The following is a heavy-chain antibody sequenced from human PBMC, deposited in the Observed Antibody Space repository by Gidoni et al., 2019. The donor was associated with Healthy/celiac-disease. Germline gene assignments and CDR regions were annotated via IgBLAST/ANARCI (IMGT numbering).Heavy chain of an antibody. CDR2: ISGSGGST. D-gene: IGHD3-10*01. J-gene: IGHJ6*02. V-gene: IGHV3-23*01. Sequence: EVQLLESGGGLVQPGGSLRPYCAASGFTFSSYAMSWVRQAPGKGMEWVSAISGSGGSTYYADSVKGRFTISRDNSKNTLYLQMNSLRAEDTAVYYCAKGSTVLLWFGDGMDVWGQGTTVTVSS. CDR1: GFTFSSYA. CDR3: AKGSTVLLWFGDGMDV.